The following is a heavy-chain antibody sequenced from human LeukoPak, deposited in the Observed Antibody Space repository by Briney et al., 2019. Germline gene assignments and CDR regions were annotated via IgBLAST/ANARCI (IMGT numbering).Heavy chain of an antibody. CDR3: ARSKRAVFGPDP. V-gene: IGHV1-8*02. D-gene: IGHD3-16*01. CDR2: MNPKSGNT. J-gene: IGHJ5*02. Sequence: ASVKVSCKASGYTFTSYYMHWVRQATGQGLEWMGWMNPKSGNTGYAQKFQGRVTMTRDTSISTAYMELSSLRSEDTAVYYCARSKRAVFGPDPWGQGTLVTVSS. CDR1: GYTFTSYY.